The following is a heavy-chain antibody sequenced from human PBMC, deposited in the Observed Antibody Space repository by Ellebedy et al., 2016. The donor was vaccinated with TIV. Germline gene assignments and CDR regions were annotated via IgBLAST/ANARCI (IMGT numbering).Heavy chain of an antibody. CDR2: IYYSGST. J-gene: IGHJ4*02. Sequence: SETLSLXXTVSGGSISSYYWSWIRQPPGKGLEWIGYIYYSGSTYYNPSLKSRVTISVDRSKNQFSLKLSSVTAADTAVYYCARAKHIVVVWNPYYFDYWGQGTLVTVSS. CDR3: ARAKHIVVVWNPYYFDY. V-gene: IGHV4-59*12. CDR1: GGSISSYY. D-gene: IGHD2-21*01.